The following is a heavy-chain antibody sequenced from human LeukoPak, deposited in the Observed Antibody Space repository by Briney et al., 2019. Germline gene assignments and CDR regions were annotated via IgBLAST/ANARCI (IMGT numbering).Heavy chain of an antibody. CDR1: GGSISTDY. J-gene: IGHJ4*02. Sequence: SETLSLTCTVSGGSISTDYWTWIRQPAGKGLEWIGLIYTSGSTNYNPSLKSRVTMSLDTSKNQFSLKLTSATAADTAVYYCARVANRGGRGDSYYFDYWGQGTLVTVSS. V-gene: IGHV4-4*07. CDR2: IYTSGST. CDR3: ARVANRGGRGDSYYFDY. D-gene: IGHD2-21*02.